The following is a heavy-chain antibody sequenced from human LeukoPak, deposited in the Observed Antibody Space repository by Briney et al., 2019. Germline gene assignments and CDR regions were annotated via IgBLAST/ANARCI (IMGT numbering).Heavy chain of an antibody. CDR3: TKMTTVTTGDY. D-gene: IGHD4-17*01. CDR2: LSGSGYST. CDR1: GFTFSSYA. V-gene: IGHV3-23*01. Sequence: GGSLRLSCAASGFTFSSYAMSWVRQAPGKGLEWVSGLSGSGYSTYYADSVKGRFTISRDKSKNTLYLQMNSLRAKDTAVYYCTKMTTVTTGDYWGQGTLVTVSS. J-gene: IGHJ4*02.